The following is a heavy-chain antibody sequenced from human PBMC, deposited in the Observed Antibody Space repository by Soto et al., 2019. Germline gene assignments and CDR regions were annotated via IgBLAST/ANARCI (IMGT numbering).Heavy chain of an antibody. CDR3: ARDNSSEGSTDY. CDR2: IWYDGSNK. CDR1: GFTFSSYG. D-gene: IGHD3-10*01. V-gene: IGHV3-33*01. J-gene: IGHJ4*02. Sequence: PGGSLRLSCAASGFTFSSYGMHWVRQAPGKGLEWVAVIWYDGSNKYYADSVKGRFTISRDNSKNTLYLQMNSLRAEDTAVYYCARDNSSEGSTDYWGQGTLVTVSS.